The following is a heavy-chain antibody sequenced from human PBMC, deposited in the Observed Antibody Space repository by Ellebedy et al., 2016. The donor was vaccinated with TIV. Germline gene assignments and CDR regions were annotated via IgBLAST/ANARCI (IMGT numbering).Heavy chain of an antibody. J-gene: IGHJ6*03. CDR1: GFTFRSYW. CDR3: ARDWDSPGDYYMDV. V-gene: IGHV3-74*01. Sequence: GGSLRLXXVVSGFTFRSYWMHWVRQAPGKGLVWVSRINSDGSSTNYADSMKGRFTISRDNAKNTLYLQMNSLRAEDTAVYYCARDWDSPGDYYMDVWGKGTTVTVSS. CDR2: INSDGSST. D-gene: IGHD1-26*01.